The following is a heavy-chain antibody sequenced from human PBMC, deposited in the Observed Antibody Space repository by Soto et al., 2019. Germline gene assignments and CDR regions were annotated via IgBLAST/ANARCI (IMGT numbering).Heavy chain of an antibody. CDR2: IYHSGRT. J-gene: IGHJ4*02. D-gene: IGHD6-13*01. Sequence: PSETLSLTCAVSGGSVSSGGYSWSWIRQPPGKGLEWIGYIYHSGRTYYNPSLKSRVTISVDRSKNQFSLKLSSVTAADTAVYYCARRQSSSWYGLWGQGTLVTVSS. CDR1: GGSVSSGGYS. V-gene: IGHV4-30-2*01. CDR3: ARRQSSSWYGL.